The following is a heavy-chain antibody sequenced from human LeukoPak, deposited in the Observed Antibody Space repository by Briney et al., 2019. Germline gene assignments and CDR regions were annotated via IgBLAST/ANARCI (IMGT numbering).Heavy chain of an antibody. CDR1: GGSISSYY. V-gene: IGHV4-4*07. CDR3: ARDYYDSSGYRPMWY. CDR2: IYTSGST. Sequence: SETLSLTCTVSGGSISSYYWSWIRQPAGKGLEWIGRIYTSGSTNCNPSLKSRVTMSVDTSKNQFSLKLSSVTAADTAVYYCARDYYDSSGYRPMWYWGQGTLVTVSS. J-gene: IGHJ4*02. D-gene: IGHD3-22*01.